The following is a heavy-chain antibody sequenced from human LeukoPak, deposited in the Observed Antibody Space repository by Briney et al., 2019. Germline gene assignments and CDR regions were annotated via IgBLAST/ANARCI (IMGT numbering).Heavy chain of an antibody. J-gene: IGHJ3*02. D-gene: IGHD4-23*01. CDR3: ARVSTVVTPASAFDI. V-gene: IGHV1-69*06. Sequence: SVKVSCKASGGTFSSYAISWVRQAPGQGLEWMGGIIPIFGKANYAQKFQGRVTNTADKCTSTAYMELSSLRSEDTAVYYCARVSTVVTPASAFDIWGQGTMLTVSS. CDR2: IIPIFGKA. CDR1: GGTFSSYA.